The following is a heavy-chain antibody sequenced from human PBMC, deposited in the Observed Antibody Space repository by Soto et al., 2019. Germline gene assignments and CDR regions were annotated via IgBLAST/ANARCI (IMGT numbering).Heavy chain of an antibody. D-gene: IGHD3-10*01. V-gene: IGHV3-30*18. Sequence: QVQLVESGGGVVQPGRSLRLSCAASGFTFSSYGMHWVRQAPGKGLEWLAVILYDGSNKYYADSVKGRFTISRDNSKNTLYLQMNSLRAEDTAVYYCAKESRDYYGSGSYSATAYYFDYWGQGTLVTVSS. J-gene: IGHJ4*02. CDR2: ILYDGSNK. CDR1: GFTFSSYG. CDR3: AKESRDYYGSGSYSATAYYFDY.